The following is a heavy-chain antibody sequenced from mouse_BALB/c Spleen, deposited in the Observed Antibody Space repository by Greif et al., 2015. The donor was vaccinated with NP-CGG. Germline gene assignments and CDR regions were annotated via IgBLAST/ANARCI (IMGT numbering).Heavy chain of an antibody. D-gene: IGHD2-1*01. J-gene: IGHJ4*01. Sequence: QVQLQQSGPGLVQPSQSLSITCTVSGFSLTSCGVHWVRQSPGKGLEWLGVIWRGGSTDYNAAFMSRLSITKDNSKSXVFFKMNSLQADDTAIYYCAGYGNYPYAMDYWGQGTSVTVSS. CDR3: AGYGNYPYAMDY. CDR2: IWRGGST. V-gene: IGHV2-5*01. CDR1: GFSLTSCG.